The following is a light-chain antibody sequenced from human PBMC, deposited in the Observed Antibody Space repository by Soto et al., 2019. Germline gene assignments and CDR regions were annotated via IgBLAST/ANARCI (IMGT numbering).Light chain of an antibody. CDR2: NNN. Sequence: QTVVTQPPSASGTPGQRVTIPCSGSSSNIGSNTVNWYQQLPGTAPKLLIYNNNQRPSGVPDRFSGSKSGTSASLAISGLQSEDEADYYCAAWDDSLNGLVFGTGTKVTVL. J-gene: IGLJ1*01. CDR3: AAWDDSLNGLV. CDR1: SSNIGSNT. V-gene: IGLV1-44*01.